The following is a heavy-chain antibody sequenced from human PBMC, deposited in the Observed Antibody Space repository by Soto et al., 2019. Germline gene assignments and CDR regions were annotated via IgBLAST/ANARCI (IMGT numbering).Heavy chain of an antibody. CDR3: ARDLVRYYDSSGPNRAEYFQH. CDR1: GYTFTSYA. CDR2: INAGNGNT. V-gene: IGHV1-3*01. Sequence: ASVKVSFKASGYTFTSYAMHWVRQAPGQRLEWMGWINAGNGNTKYSQKFQGRVTITRDTSASTAYMELSSLRSEDTAVYYCARDLVRYYDSSGPNRAEYFQHWGQGTLVTVSS. D-gene: IGHD3-22*01. J-gene: IGHJ1*01.